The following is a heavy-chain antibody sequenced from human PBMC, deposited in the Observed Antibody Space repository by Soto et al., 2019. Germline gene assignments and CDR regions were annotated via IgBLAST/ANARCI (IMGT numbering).Heavy chain of an antibody. V-gene: IGHV4-30-2*05. J-gene: IGHJ6*02. CDR2: MYHSGST. CDR3: ARSPGRLFVYYYGMDV. D-gene: IGHD3-22*01. CDR1: GSSISSYY. Sequence: SETLSLTCTVSGSSISSYYCSWIRQPPGKGLEWIGYMYHSGSTYYNPSLKSRVTISVDTSKNQFSLKLSSVTAADTAVYYCARSPGRLFVYYYGMDVWGQGTTVTVSS.